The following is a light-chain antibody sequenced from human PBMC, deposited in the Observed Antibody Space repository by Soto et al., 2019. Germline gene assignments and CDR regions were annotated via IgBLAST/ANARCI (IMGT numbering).Light chain of an antibody. CDR3: MQALQTPFT. V-gene: IGKV2-28*01. CDR2: LGS. CDR1: QSLLHSNGYDY. Sequence: DTVMTQSPLSLPVTPGEPASTSCRSSQSLLHSNGYDYLDWYLQKPGQSPQLLIYLGSNRASGVPDRFSGSGSGTDFTLKISRVEAEDVGVYYCMQALQTPFTFGPGTKVDIK. J-gene: IGKJ3*01.